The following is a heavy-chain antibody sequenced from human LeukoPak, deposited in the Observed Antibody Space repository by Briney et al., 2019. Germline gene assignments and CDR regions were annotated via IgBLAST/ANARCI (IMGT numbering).Heavy chain of an antibody. CDR2: INGDGSET. Sequence: GGSLRLSCEASGFTFNNFYMHWARQAPGEGLVWVARINGDGSETNYADSVKGRFTISRDNAKKNLYLQMNSLRAEDTAVYYCVRVTENWGQGTLVTVSP. V-gene: IGHV3-74*01. J-gene: IGHJ1*01. CDR3: VRVTEN. CDR1: GFTFNNFY.